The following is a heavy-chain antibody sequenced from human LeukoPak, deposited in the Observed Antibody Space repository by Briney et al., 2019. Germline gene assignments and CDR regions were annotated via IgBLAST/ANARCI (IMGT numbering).Heavy chain of an antibody. CDR2: IYYTGST. J-gene: IGHJ4*02. D-gene: IGHD6-19*01. Sequence: ETLSLTCTVSGGSISSFYWSWIRQPPGKGLEWIGYIYYTGSTNYNPSLKSRVTISVDTSKNQFSLKLSSVTAADTAVYYCARHTTGSGWYDYWGQGTLVTVSS. CDR3: ARHTTGSGWYDY. V-gene: IGHV4-59*08. CDR1: GGSISSFY.